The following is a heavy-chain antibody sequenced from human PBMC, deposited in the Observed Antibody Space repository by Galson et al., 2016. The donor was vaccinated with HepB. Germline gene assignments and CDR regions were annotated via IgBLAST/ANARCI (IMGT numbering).Heavy chain of an antibody. J-gene: IGHJ6*02. CDR1: GYNFNIYW. V-gene: IGHV5-51*01. D-gene: IGHD3-3*01. Sequence: QSGAEVKQPGESLKISCKTSGYNFNIYWIAWVCQMPGTAPERLGIIYPADSDTRYSPSYQGPHTISAAKSINTANLQWSSLKASDNAMFYCAGVFWPPHRDRYYYGMDVWGQGTTVTVSS. CDR3: AGVFWPPHRDRYYYGMDV. CDR2: IYPADSDT.